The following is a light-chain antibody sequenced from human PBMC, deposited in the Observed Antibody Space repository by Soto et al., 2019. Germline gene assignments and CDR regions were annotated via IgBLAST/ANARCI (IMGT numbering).Light chain of an antibody. V-gene: IGKV3-20*01. J-gene: IGKJ1*01. CDR1: QSVSSSY. CDR3: QQYNNSPT. CDR2: GGS. Sequence: EIVLTQSPGTLSLSPGERATLSCRASQSVSSSYLAWYQQKPGQAPRLLIYGGSSRATGIPVRFSGSGSGTEFTLTISSLQSEDFAVYYCQQYNNSPTFGQGTKVDIK.